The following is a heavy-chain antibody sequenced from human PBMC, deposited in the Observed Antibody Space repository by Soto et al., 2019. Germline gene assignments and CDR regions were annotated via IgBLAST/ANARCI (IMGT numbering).Heavy chain of an antibody. J-gene: IGHJ4*02. Sequence: PSETLSLTCTVSGGSVSSGDYCWTWLRQPPGKGLEWIGYIYYSGSSNYNPSLKSRVTMSVDTSKNQFSLKLTSVTAADTAVYYCARDLGDFWSGAFDFWGQGTLVTSPQ. CDR1: GGSVSSGDYC. V-gene: IGHV4-30-4*01. D-gene: IGHD3-3*01. CDR2: IYYSGSS. CDR3: ARDLGDFWSGAFDF.